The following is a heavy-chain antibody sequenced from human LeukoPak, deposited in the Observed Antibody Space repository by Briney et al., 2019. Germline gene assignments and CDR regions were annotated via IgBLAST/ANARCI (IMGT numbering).Heavy chain of an antibody. CDR2: ISGSGGST. D-gene: IGHD3-22*01. CDR3: AKRRDSSGYHLDY. J-gene: IGHJ4*02. V-gene: IGHV3-23*01. CDR1: GFTLSSYA. Sequence: GGSLRLSCAASGFTLSSYAMNWVRQAPGKGLEWVSTISGSGGSTYYADSVKGRFTISRDNSKNTLYLQMNSLRAEDTAVYYCAKRRDSSGYHLDYWGQGTLVTVSS.